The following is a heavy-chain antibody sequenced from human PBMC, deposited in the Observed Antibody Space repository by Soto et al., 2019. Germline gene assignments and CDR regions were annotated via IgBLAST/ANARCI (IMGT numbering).Heavy chain of an antibody. CDR1: GFTFINYA. J-gene: IGHJ4*02. D-gene: IGHD4-17*01. V-gene: IGHV3-30-3*01. CDR2: ISYDGSNK. Sequence: GGSLRLSCAASGFTFINYAMHWVRQAPGKGLEWVAVISYDGSNKYYTDSVKGRFTISRDNSKNTMYLQMNSLSAEDTAVYHCARDQVKGTMTILWGQGTLVTVSS. CDR3: ARDQVKGTMTIL.